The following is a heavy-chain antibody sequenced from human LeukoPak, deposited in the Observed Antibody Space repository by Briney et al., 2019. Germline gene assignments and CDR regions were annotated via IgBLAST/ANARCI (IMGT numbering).Heavy chain of an antibody. CDR1: GFTFSSYW. Sequence: GGSLRLSCAASGFTFSSYWMSWVRQAPGKGLEWVANIKQDGSEKYYVDSVKGRFTISRDKAKNSLYLQMNSLRAEDTAVYYCARVGQLRHYYFDYSGQGTLVTVSS. V-gene: IGHV3-7*03. CDR2: IKQDGSEK. D-gene: IGHD2-2*01. J-gene: IGHJ4*02. CDR3: ARVGQLRHYYFDY.